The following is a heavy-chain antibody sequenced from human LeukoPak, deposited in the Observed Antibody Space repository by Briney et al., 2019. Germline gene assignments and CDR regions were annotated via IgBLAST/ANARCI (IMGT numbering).Heavy chain of an antibody. CDR1: GFTFRGYA. Sequence: PGASLRLSCVASGFTFRGYALHWLRLAPGQGLEWVAVVSNDGQNTFYSDSVRGRFTISRDNSRDTLYLQMDGLGAADTGLYFCARTTYYYGSGTFYSVGPFDSWGQGTLVTVSS. CDR3: ARTTYYYGSGTFYSVGPFDS. D-gene: IGHD3-10*01. J-gene: IGHJ4*02. V-gene: IGHV3-30*01. CDR2: VSNDGQNT.